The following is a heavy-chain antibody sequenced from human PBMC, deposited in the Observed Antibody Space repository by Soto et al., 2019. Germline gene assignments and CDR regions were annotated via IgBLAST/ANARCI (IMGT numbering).Heavy chain of an antibody. CDR3: ARVSGSYYYGMDV. V-gene: IGHV4-39*07. Sequence: SETLSLTCTVSGGSISSRGSMSGRSFYWGWMRQPPGKGLEWIASISYSDGSFYNSSLKSRLTISVDKSKNQFSLKLSSVTAADTAVYYCARVSGSYYYGMDVWGQGTTVTVSS. J-gene: IGHJ6*02. CDR1: GGSISSRGSMSGRSFY. CDR2: ISYSDGS.